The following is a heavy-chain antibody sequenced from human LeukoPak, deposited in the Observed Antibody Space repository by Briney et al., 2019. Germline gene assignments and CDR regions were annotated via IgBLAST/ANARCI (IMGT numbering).Heavy chain of an antibody. CDR1: GFTFSSYS. CDR3: ATTSPLRPSVY. V-gene: IGHV3-48*04. D-gene: IGHD4-17*01. J-gene: IGHJ4*02. CDR2: ISSSSSTI. Sequence: SGGSLRLSCAASGFTFSSYSMNWVRQAPGKGLEWVSYISSSSSTIYYADSVKGRFTISRDNAKNSLYLQMNSLRAEDTAVYYCATTSPLRPSVYWGQGTLVTVSS.